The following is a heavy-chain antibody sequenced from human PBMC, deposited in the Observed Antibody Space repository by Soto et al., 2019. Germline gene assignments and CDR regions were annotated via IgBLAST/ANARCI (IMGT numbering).Heavy chain of an antibody. CDR1: GFTFSSYA. CDR2: ISGSGGST. V-gene: IGHV3-23*01. CDR3: AKETPPASYYYYYGMDV. J-gene: IGHJ6*02. D-gene: IGHD2-15*01. Sequence: GGSLRLSCAASGFTFSSYAMSWVRQAPGKGLEWVSAISGSGGSTYYADSVKGRFTISRDNSKNTLYLQMNSLRAEDTAVYYCAKETPPASYYYYYGMDVWGQGTTVTVSS.